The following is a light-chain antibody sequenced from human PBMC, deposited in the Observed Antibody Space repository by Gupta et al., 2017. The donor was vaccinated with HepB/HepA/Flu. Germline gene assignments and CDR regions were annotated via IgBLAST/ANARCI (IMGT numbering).Light chain of an antibody. CDR1: QTVLYSNNKDF. J-gene: IGKJ5*01. CDR2: WAS. V-gene: IGKV4-1*01. Sequence: DIVLTQSQDSFPVLLGERAPINCKSSQTVLYSNNKDFLNRYQQKPGHPPKLLISWASTRECGVPERFSGSGSGTDFSLTISSLQAEDVAVYYCQQYYDTPITFGQGTRLEIK. CDR3: QQYYDTPIT.